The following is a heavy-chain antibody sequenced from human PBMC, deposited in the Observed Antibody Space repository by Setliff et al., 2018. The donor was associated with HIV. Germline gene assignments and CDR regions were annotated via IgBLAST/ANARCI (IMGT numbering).Heavy chain of an antibody. V-gene: IGHV4-59*01. J-gene: IGHJ6*04. Sequence: SETLSLTCTISGGSISTFYWSWIRQPPGKGLEWIGYIYYSGRTNYNPSLDSRVTMSVDTSKNQFSLKLSSVTAADTAVYYCARDVGEQLDVWGKGTTVTVSS. CDR3: ARDVGEQLDV. CDR1: GGSISTFY. CDR2: IYYSGRT.